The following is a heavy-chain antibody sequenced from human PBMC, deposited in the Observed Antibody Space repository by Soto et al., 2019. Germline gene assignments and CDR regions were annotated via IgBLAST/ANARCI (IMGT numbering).Heavy chain of an antibody. CDR1: GFTFSNYG. CDR2: VSANNGHT. Sequence: GASVKVSCKASGFTFSNYGLNWVRQAPGQGLEWMGWVSANNGHTNYAQNLQGRVSMTTDTSTSTAYMELRGLRFDDTAVYYCARCIESVTSKHFFYYYGMDVWGQGTTVTVSS. J-gene: IGHJ6*02. CDR3: ARCIESVTSKHFFYYYGMDV. D-gene: IGHD2-8*01. V-gene: IGHV1-18*01.